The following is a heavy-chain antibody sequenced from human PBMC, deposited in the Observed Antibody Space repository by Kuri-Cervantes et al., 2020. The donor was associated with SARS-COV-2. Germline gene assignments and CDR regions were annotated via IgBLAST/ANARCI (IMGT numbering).Heavy chain of an antibody. J-gene: IGHJ5*02. V-gene: IGHV3-21*01. CDR3: ARDSDYGGGFDL. Sequence: GESLKISCVIPGFNFGRYSMSWVRQPPGKGLEWVSSISTGSKYVYYADSLKGRFSVSRDNARNSLYLQMNTLRAEDTAVYYCARDSDYGGGFDLWGQGTPVTVSS. CDR1: GFNFGRYS. D-gene: IGHD4-23*01. CDR2: ISTGSKYV.